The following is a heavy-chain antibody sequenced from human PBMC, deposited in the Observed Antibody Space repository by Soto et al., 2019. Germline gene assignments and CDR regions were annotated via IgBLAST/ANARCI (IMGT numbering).Heavy chain of an antibody. Sequence: EVQLVESGGGLVQPGESLRLSCAASGFTFSSYWMHWVRQAPGKGLVWVSRINADGSVTTYADSVKGRFTISRDNAKNTLYLQMNILRAEDTAVYYCAIGRSLWFRDYWGQGTLVTVSS. J-gene: IGHJ4*02. CDR3: AIGRSLWFRDY. V-gene: IGHV3-74*03. CDR1: GFTFSSYW. D-gene: IGHD3-10*01. CDR2: INADGSVT.